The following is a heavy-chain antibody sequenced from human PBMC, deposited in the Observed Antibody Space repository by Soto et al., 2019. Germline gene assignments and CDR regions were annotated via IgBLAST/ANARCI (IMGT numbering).Heavy chain of an antibody. V-gene: IGHV1-18*01. Sequence: QVQLVQSGAEVKKPGASVKVSCKASGYTFIRYGISWVRQAPGQGLEWMGWISPYNANTKYAQKLQGRVTMTTDTSTSTAYMELRSLRSDDTAVYYCARGTLEMARTDVGWFDPWGQGTLVTVSS. D-gene: IGHD5-12*01. CDR2: ISPYNANT. CDR3: ARGTLEMARTDVGWFDP. CDR1: GYTFIRYG. J-gene: IGHJ5*02.